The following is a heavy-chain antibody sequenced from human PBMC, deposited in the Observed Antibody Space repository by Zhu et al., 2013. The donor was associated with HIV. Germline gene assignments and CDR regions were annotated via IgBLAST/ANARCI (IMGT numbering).Heavy chain of an antibody. D-gene: IGHD5-18*01. CDR1: GYTFSDYY. CDR2: INPNSGAT. Sequence: QVQLVQSGAEVKKPGASVKVPCKASGYTFSDYYIHWVRQAPGQGLEWMGWINPNSGATNYAQNFQGRVTMTRDTSISTAYMELSALKSDDTAVYYCARAETIGHSYGQFWGQGTLVTVSS. J-gene: IGHJ4*02. V-gene: IGHV1-2*02. CDR3: ARAETIGHSYGQF.